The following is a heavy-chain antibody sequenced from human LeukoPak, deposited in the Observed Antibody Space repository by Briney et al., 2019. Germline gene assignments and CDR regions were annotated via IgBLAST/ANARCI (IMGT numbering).Heavy chain of an antibody. J-gene: IGHJ2*01. CDR2: VNPKNGVT. CDR1: RYTFIGYY. Sequence: ASVKVSCKASRYTFIGYYMHWVRQAPRQGLEWVGWVNPKNGVTNYAQKFQDRVTLTRETSISTAYMELSSLRSGDSAVYFWARGGGDGWYFDLWGRGTLVTVSS. D-gene: IGHD2-21*01. V-gene: IGHV1-2*02. CDR3: ARGGGDGWYFDL.